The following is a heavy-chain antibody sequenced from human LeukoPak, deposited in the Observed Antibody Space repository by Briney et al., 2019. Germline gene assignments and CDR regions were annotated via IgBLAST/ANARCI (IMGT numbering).Heavy chain of an antibody. J-gene: IGHJ4*02. V-gene: IGHV3-23*01. D-gene: IGHD1-1*01. CDR3: ARGVYWSLDY. Sequence: GGSLRLSCAASGFTFSSYAMHWVRQSPGKGLEWLATIAGGDESTYYADSVKGRFAISRDNSKNTVFLHMNSLRVEDTAVYYCARGVYWSLDYWGQGTPVTVSS. CDR2: IAGGDEST. CDR1: GFTFSSYA.